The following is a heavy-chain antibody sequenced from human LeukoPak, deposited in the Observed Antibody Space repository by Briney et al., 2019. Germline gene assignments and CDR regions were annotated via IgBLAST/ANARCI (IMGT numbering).Heavy chain of an antibody. V-gene: IGHV2-5*02. CDR2: IFWDDDK. Sequence: SGPTLVKPTQTLTLTCTFSGFSLNTLGAGVAWIRQPPGKALEWLALIFWDDDKRYSPSLKSRLTLTKDTSKSQVVLTMTHMDPVDTGTYYCAHTHYYGSGLDHWGQETLVTVSS. D-gene: IGHD3-10*01. CDR3: AHTHYYGSGLDH. CDR1: GFSLNTLGAG. J-gene: IGHJ5*02.